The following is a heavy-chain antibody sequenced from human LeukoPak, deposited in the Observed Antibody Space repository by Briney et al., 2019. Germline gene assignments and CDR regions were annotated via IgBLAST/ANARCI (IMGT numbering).Heavy chain of an antibody. CDR3: ARDSYIAEVAYYFDY. CDR2: ISVYSGNT. D-gene: IGHD2-21*01. J-gene: IGHJ4*02. Sequence: GASVKVSCKASGYTFSAYGISWVRQAPGQGLEWMGYISVYSGNTNHAQKLQGRVTMTTDTSTSTAYMELRSLRSDDTAVYYCARDSYIAEVAYYFDYWGQGTLVSVSS. V-gene: IGHV1-18*01. CDR1: GYTFSAYG.